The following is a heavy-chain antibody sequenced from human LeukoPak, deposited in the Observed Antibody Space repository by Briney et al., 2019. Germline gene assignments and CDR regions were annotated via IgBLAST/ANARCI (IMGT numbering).Heavy chain of an antibody. Sequence: PGGSLRLSCAASGFTFSSYAMSWVRQAPGKGLEWVSSISGSGGNTFYADSVKGRFTISRDNSKNTLYLQMNSLRAEDTALYHCAKGQSVWRLFLFYCFDFWGQGTLVSVSS. D-gene: IGHD2-21*01. CDR2: ISGSGGNT. CDR1: GFTFSSYA. CDR3: AKGQSVWRLFLFYCFDF. V-gene: IGHV3-23*01. J-gene: IGHJ4*02.